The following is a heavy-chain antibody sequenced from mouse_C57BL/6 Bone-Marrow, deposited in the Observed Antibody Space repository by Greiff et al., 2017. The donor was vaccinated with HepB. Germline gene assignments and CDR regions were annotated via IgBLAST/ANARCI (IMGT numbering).Heavy chain of an antibody. CDR3: ARTTEGYFDV. CDR2: ISNLAYSI. V-gene: IGHV5-15*01. CDR1: GFTFSDYG. J-gene: IGHJ1*03. Sequence: EVKLMESGGGLVQPGGSLKLSCAASGFTFSDYGMAWVRQAPRKGPEWVAFISNLAYSIYYADTVTGRFTITRENAKNTLYLEMSSLRSEDTAMYYCARTTEGYFDVWGTGTTVTVSS. D-gene: IGHD1-1*01.